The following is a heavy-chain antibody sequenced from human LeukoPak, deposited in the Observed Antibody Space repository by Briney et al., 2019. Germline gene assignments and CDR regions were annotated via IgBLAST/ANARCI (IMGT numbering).Heavy chain of an antibody. V-gene: IGHV4-39*07. CDR3: ARDIAGSGVDY. Sequence: SETLSLTCTVSGGSISSSSYYWGWIRQPPGKGLEWIGSIYYSGSTYYNPSLKSRVTISVDTSKNQFSLKLSSVTAADTAVYYCARDIAGSGVDYWGQGTLVTVSS. D-gene: IGHD3-10*01. J-gene: IGHJ4*02. CDR1: GGSISSSSYY. CDR2: IYYSGST.